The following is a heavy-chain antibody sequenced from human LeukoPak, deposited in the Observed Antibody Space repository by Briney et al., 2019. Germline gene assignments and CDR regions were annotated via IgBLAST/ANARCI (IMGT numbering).Heavy chain of an antibody. CDR1: GFSVSRNY. CDR2: IYSGGRT. CDR3: TRDVIRGTNLGY. Sequence: GGSLRLSCAVSGFSVSRNYMTWVRLAPGKGLEWVSVIYSGGRTDYADSVKGRFTISRDSSKNTLYLQMNSLRAEDTAVYYCTRDVIRGTNLGYWGQGTLVTVSS. V-gene: IGHV3-66*02. J-gene: IGHJ4*02. D-gene: IGHD3-10*01.